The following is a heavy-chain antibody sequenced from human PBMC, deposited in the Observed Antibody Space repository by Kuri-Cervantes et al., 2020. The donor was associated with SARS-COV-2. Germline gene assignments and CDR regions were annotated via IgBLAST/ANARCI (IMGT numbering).Heavy chain of an antibody. CDR1: GGSISSSSYY. D-gene: IGHD6-6*01. J-gene: IGHJ4*02. CDR2: IYYSGST. V-gene: IGHV4-39*01. CDR3: ARGPRWSIAASFDY. Sequence: GSLRLSCTVSGGSISSSSYYWGWIRQPPGKGLEWIGSIYYSGSTYYNPSLKSRVTISVDTSKSQFSLKLSSVTAADTAVYYCARGPRWSIAASFDYWGQGTLVTVSS.